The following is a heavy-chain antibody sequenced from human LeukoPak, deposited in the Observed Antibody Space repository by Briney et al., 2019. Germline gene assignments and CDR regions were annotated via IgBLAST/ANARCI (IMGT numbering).Heavy chain of an antibody. J-gene: IGHJ4*02. CDR1: GGSISSYY. D-gene: IGHD1-14*01. V-gene: IGHV4-4*07. Sequence: SETLSLTCTVSGGSISSYYWSWIRQPAGKGLEWIGRIYTSGSTNYNPSLKSRVTISVDTSKNQFSLKLSSVTAADTAVYYCARHAYNLNHAKTFDYWGQGTLVTVSS. CDR3: ARHAYNLNHAKTFDY. CDR2: IYTSGST.